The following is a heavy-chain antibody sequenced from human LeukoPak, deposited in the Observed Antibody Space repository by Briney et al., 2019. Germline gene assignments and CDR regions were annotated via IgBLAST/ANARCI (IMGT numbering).Heavy chain of an antibody. V-gene: IGHV4-34*01. D-gene: IGHD3-9*01. CDR3: ARRAVLRYFDWLSLNWFDP. CDR1: GGSFSGYY. CDR2: INHSGST. J-gene: IGHJ5*02. Sequence: SETLSLTCAVYGGSFSGYYWSWIRQPPGKGLEWIGEINHSGSTNYIPSLKSRVTISVDTSKNQFSLKLSSVTAADTAVYYCARRAVLRYFDWLSLNWFDPWGQGTLVTVSS.